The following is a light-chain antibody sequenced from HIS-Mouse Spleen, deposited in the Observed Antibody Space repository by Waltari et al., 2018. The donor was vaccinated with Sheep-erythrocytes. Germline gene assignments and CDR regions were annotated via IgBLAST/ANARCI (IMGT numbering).Light chain of an antibody. V-gene: IGLV1-47*01. J-gene: IGLJ2*01. Sequence: QSVLTQPPSASGTPGQRVTISCSGSSSNIGSNYVYWYQQLPGTAPKLLIYRNNQRPARVPERFPGSKSGTSASLAIRGLRSEDEADYYCAAWDDSLSGVVFGGGTKLTVL. CDR2: RNN. CDR3: AAWDDSLSGVV. CDR1: SSNIGSNY.